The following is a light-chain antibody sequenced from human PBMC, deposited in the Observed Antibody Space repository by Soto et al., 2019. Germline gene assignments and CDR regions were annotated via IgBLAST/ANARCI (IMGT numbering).Light chain of an antibody. J-gene: IGKJ2*01. CDR1: QSVSSN. Sequence: EIVMTQSPATLSVSPGERATLSCRASQSVSSNLAWYQQKPGQAPRLLIYGASTRATGIPARFSGSGSGTEFTLTISRLEPEDFAVYYCQQYSSSYDTSLYTFGQGTKVDIK. V-gene: IGKV3-15*01. CDR2: GAS. CDR3: QQYSSSYDTSLYT.